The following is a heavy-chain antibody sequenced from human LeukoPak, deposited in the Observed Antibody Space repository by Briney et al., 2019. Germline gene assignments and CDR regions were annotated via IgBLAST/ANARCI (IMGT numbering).Heavy chain of an antibody. CDR1: GGSISSSSYY. CDR2: IYYSGST. Sequence: SETLSLTCTVSGGSISSSSYYWGWIRQPPGKGLEWIGSIYYSGSTYYNPSLKSRITIPVDTSKKQFSLKLSSVTAADTAVYYCARQDYGDEFFDYWGQGTLVTVSS. J-gene: IGHJ4*02. V-gene: IGHV4-39*01. D-gene: IGHD4-17*01. CDR3: ARQDYGDEFFDY.